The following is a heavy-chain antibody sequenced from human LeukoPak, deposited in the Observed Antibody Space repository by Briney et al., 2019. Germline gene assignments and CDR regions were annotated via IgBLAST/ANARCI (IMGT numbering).Heavy chain of an antibody. CDR1: GGTFSSYA. J-gene: IGHJ6*02. CDR3: ARDQMSRARGVISYYYGMDV. Sequence: SVEVSCKASGGTFSSYAISWVRQAPGQGLEWMGRIIPILGIANYAQKFQGRVTITADKSTSTAYMELSSLRSEDTAVYYCARDQMSRARGVISYYYGMDVWGQGTTVTVSS. CDR2: IIPILGIA. V-gene: IGHV1-69*04. D-gene: IGHD3-10*01.